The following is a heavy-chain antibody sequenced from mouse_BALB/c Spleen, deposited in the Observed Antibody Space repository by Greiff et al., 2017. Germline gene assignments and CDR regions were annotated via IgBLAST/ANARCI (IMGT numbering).Heavy chain of an antibody. V-gene: IGHV1S29*02. CDR1: GYTFTDYN. CDR3: ARPTRRYAMDY. D-gene: IGHD2-10*01. J-gene: IGHJ4*01. CDR2: IYPYNGGT. Sequence: VQLQQSGPELVKPGASVKISCKASGYTFTDYNMHWVKQSHGKSLEWIGYIYPYNGGTGYNQKFKSKATLTVDNSSSTAYMELRSLTSEDSAVYYCARPTRRYAMDYWGQGTSVTVSS.